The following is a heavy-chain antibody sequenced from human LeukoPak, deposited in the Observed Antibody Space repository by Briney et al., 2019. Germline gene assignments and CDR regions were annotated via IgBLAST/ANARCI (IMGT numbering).Heavy chain of an antibody. J-gene: IGHJ4*02. CDR2: MNPNSGNT. CDR3: ARRSVGVRKRIDF. V-gene: IGHV1-8*01. Sequence: GASVKVSCKASGYTFNNYDVYWVRQATGQGLEWLGWMNPNSGNTGYAEKFQGRLTMTMNTSITTAYMELSSLRSEDTALYYCARRSVGVRKRIDFWGQGTLVTVSS. CDR1: GYTFNNYD. D-gene: IGHD5/OR15-5a*01.